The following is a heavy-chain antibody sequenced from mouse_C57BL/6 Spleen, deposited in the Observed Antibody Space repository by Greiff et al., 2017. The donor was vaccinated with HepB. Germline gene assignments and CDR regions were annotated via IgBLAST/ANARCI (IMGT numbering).Heavy chain of an antibody. CDR1: GYTFTSYW. CDR2: IHPNSGST. J-gene: IGHJ3*01. D-gene: IGHD1-1*01. CDR3: ARGDYGHPFAY. V-gene: IGHV1-64*01. Sequence: QVQLQQPGAELVKPGASVKLSCKASGYTFTSYWMHWVKQRPGQGLEWIGMIHPNSGSTNYNEKFKSKATLTVDKSSSTAYIQLSSLTSEDSAVYYCARGDYGHPFAYWGQGTLVTVSA.